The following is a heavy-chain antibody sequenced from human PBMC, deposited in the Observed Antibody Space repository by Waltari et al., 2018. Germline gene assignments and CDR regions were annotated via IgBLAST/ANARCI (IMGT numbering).Heavy chain of an antibody. CDR3: ARGGTIGATHLDF. J-gene: IGHJ4*02. V-gene: IGHV3-53*01. Sequence: EVQLVESGGALIQPGGSLRLSCAASGFPVSSHYMNWVRQAPGKGLGWVSVISTGGSTYYADSVKGRFAISRDTSKNTLSLQMDSLRAEDTAVYYCARGGTIGATHLDFWGQGTLVTVSS. CDR1: GFPVSSHY. D-gene: IGHD1-26*01. CDR2: ISTGGST.